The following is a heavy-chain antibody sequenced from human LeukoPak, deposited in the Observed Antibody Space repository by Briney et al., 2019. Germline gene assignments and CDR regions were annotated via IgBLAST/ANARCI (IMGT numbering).Heavy chain of an antibody. CDR3: AKASCKRGNRCYSLFDY. J-gene: IGHJ4*02. CDR2: ISGSADST. V-gene: IGHV3-23*01. D-gene: IGHD2-15*01. Sequence: GGSLRLSCAASGFTFSSYGMSWVRQAPGKGLEWVSVISGSADSTYYADSVKGRFTISRDNSKNTLYLQMKSLRAEDTAIYYCAKASCKRGNRCYSLFDYWGQGTLVTVSS. CDR1: GFTFSSYG.